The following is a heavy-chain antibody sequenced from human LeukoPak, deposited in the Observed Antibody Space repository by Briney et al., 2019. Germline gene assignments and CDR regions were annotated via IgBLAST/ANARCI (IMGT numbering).Heavy chain of an antibody. V-gene: IGHV4-59*12. J-gene: IGHJ4*02. Sequence: SETLSLTCTVSGGSISSYYWSWIRQPPGKGLEWIGYIYYSGSTNYNPSLKSRVTISVDKSKNQFSLKLSSVTAADTAVYYCARLEADDYSNYPYFDYWGQGTLVTVSS. CDR3: ARLEADDYSNYPYFDY. D-gene: IGHD4-11*01. CDR1: GGSISSYY. CDR2: IYYSGST.